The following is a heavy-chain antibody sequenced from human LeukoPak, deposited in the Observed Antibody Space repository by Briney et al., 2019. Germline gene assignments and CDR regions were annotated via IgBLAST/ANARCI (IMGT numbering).Heavy chain of an antibody. J-gene: IGHJ2*01. CDR3: AKDRTVGASYWYFDL. D-gene: IGHD1-26*01. Sequence: GGSLRLSCVASGVTLSNYAMSWARQAPGKGLEWVSGISSSGSGGNTYYADSVKGRFTISRDSSRNTLFLHMSTLRAEDTAIYYCAKDRTVGASYWYFDLWGRGTLVTVSS. V-gene: IGHV3-23*01. CDR1: GVTLSNYA. CDR2: ISSSGSGGNT.